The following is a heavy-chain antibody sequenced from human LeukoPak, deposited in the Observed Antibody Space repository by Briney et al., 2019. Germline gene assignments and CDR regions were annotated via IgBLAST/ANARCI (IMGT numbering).Heavy chain of an antibody. D-gene: IGHD5-24*01. J-gene: IGHJ4*02. Sequence: GSLRLSCVASGFPFSSYWMTWVRQAPGKGLEWVANIKQDGSKKSYVDSVKGRFTISRDNAKNSLYLQMDSLRAEDTAIYYCTRVGYIDEGIDYWGQGTLVTVSS. CDR1: GFPFSSYW. V-gene: IGHV3-7*04. CDR3: TRVGYIDEGIDY. CDR2: IKQDGSKK.